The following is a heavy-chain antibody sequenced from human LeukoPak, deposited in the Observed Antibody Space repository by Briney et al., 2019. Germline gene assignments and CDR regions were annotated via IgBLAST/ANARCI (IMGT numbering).Heavy chain of an antibody. J-gene: IGHJ4*02. CDR3: ARAKGYYDSSGYRNDGTFDY. Sequence: ASVKVSCKASGCTFTDYYIHWVRQAPGQGLEWMGWINPNTGATKYAQKFQGRVTLTGDTSISTAYMELSSLRSDDTAVYYCARAKGYYDSSGYRNDGTFDYWGQGTLVTVSP. V-gene: IGHV1-2*02. CDR1: GCTFTDYY. CDR2: INPNTGAT. D-gene: IGHD3-22*01.